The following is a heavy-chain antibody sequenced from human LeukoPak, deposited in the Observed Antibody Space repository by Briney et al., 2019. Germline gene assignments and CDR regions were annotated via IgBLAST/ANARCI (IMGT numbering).Heavy chain of an antibody. J-gene: IGHJ4*02. CDR2: ISHDGSNK. Sequence: PGRSLRLSCAASGFTFSSYGMHWVRQAPGKGLEWVAVISHDGSNKYYADSVKGRFTISRDNSKNTLYLQMNSLRAEDTAVYYCAKGSSSGAFDYWGQGTLVTVSS. D-gene: IGHD6-19*01. CDR1: GFTFSSYG. CDR3: AKGSSSGAFDY. V-gene: IGHV3-30*18.